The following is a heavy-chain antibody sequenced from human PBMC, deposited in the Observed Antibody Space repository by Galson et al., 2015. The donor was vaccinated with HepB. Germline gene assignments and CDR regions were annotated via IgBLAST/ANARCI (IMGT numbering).Heavy chain of an antibody. D-gene: IGHD7-27*01. CDR2: ISYDGGKK. CDR3: ARALWVHHYFDY. J-gene: IGHJ4*02. Sequence: SLRLSCAASGFTFTNYALNWVRQAPGKGLEWVALISYDGGKKFYADSVKGRFTISRDNPENTVYLQMNSLRAEDTAVYYCARALWVHHYFDYWGQGTLVTVSS. CDR1: GFTFTNYA. V-gene: IGHV3-30-3*01.